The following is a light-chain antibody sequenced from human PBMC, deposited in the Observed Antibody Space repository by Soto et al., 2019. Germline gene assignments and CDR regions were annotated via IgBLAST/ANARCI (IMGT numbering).Light chain of an antibody. CDR1: QRISDS. Sequence: DIPMTQSPSTLSASVGDRVTITCRASQRISDSLAWYQQKPVKAPALLISDASSLDRGVPSRFIGSGSGTELTLTISSMQHDDFATYYCQQYNGYSRTFGRGTKVEIK. CDR2: DAS. V-gene: IGKV1-5*01. J-gene: IGKJ1*01. CDR3: QQYNGYSRT.